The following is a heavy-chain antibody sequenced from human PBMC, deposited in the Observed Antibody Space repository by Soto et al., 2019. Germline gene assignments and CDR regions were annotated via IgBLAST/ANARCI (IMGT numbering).Heavy chain of an antibody. D-gene: IGHD1-1*01. Sequence: QVQLQESGPGLVKPSETLSLTCTVSGGSISSYYWSWIRQPPGKGLEGIGYIYSSGSTNYNPPLMSPITISVDASKNQFSLKLSSVTAADTAVYYCASSEQLRPDAFDICGQGTMVAVSS. V-gene: IGHV4-59*01. CDR2: IYSSGST. CDR1: GGSISSYY. CDR3: ASSEQLRPDAFDI. J-gene: IGHJ3*02.